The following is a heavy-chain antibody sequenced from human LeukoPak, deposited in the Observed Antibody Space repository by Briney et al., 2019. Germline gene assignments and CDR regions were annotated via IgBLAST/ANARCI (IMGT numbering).Heavy chain of an antibody. V-gene: IGHV5-51*01. CDR2: IYPGDSDT. Sequence: GEPLHISCKGSGYRFTTYWIAWVRQIPGKGLEWMWSIYPGDSDTSYSPSFQGQVTISADKSISTAYLQGSSLKASDAAMYYCARQDGRALYYFDFWGQGTLVTVSS. J-gene: IGHJ4*02. CDR1: GYRFTTYW. CDR3: ARQDGRALYYFDF. D-gene: IGHD5-24*01.